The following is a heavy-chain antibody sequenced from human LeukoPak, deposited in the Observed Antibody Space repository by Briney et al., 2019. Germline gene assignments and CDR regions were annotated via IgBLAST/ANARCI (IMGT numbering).Heavy chain of an antibody. Sequence: ASVKVSCKTSGYTFTNSGVSWVRQAPGQGLEWMGWTSAYNGATNYAQMLQGRVTMTTDTSTSTAYMELRSLTSDDTAVYYCARDRVLSLVADAFDIWGQGTMVTVSS. D-gene: IGHD2-15*01. CDR1: GYTFTNSG. CDR2: TSAYNGAT. CDR3: ARDRVLSLVADAFDI. J-gene: IGHJ3*02. V-gene: IGHV1-18*01.